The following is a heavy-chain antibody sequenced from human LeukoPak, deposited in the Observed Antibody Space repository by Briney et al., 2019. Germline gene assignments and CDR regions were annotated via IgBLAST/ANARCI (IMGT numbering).Heavy chain of an antibody. Sequence: SETLSLTCAVYGGSFSGYYWSWIRQPPGKGLEWIGYIYYSGSTNYNPSLKSRVTISVHTSKNQFSLKLSSVTAADTAVYYCAGQSSDIVATNLDYWGQGTLVTVSS. CDR2: IYYSGST. CDR3: AGQSSDIVATNLDY. D-gene: IGHD5-12*01. V-gene: IGHV4-59*08. J-gene: IGHJ4*02. CDR1: GGSFSGYY.